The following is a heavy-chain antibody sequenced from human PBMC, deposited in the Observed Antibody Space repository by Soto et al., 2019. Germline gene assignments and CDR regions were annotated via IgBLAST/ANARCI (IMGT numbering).Heavy chain of an antibody. D-gene: IGHD1-26*01. CDR3: ARTVVVGATYFDY. V-gene: IGHV4-59*01. Sequence: QVQLQESGPGLVKPSETLSLTCTVSGGSISSYYWSWIRQPPGKGLEWIGYIYYSGSTNYNPSLKSRVTISVDMSKNQFSLKLSSVTAADTAVYYCARTVVVGATYFDYWGQGTLVTVSS. J-gene: IGHJ4*02. CDR1: GGSISSYY. CDR2: IYYSGST.